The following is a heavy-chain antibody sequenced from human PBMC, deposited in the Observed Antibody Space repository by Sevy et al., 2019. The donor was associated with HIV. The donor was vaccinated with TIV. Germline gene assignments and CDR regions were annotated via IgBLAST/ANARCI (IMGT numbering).Heavy chain of an antibody. CDR1: GFTFSSYG. D-gene: IGHD6-19*01. V-gene: IGHV3-30*18. CDR3: AKDRYKGGWYVFDY. Sequence: GGSLRLSCAASGFTFSSYGMHWVRQAPGKGLEWVAVISYDGSNKYYADSVKGRFTISRDNSKNTLYLQMNSLRAEDTAVYYCAKDRYKGGWYVFDYWGQRTLVTVSS. J-gene: IGHJ4*02. CDR2: ISYDGSNK.